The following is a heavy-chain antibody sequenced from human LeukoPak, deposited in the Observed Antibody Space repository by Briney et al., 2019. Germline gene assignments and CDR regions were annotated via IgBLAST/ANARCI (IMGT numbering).Heavy chain of an antibody. J-gene: IGHJ6*02. CDR1: GFTFRSYG. CDR2: ISYDGNYK. D-gene: IGHD3-22*01. CDR3: ARTGERGSGSVYGTDV. V-gene: IGHV3-30*03. Sequence: GRSLRLSCAASGFTFRSYGMHWVRQGPGKGLEWLAIISYDGNYKNYADSVKGRFTISRDNSENTLHLQMNSLRSEDTAMYYCARTGERGSGSVYGTDVWGHGTTVTVS.